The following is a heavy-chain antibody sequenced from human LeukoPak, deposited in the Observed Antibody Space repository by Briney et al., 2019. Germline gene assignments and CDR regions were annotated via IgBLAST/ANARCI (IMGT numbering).Heavy chain of an antibody. D-gene: IGHD3-16*01. J-gene: IGHJ4*02. CDR3: ARRVTGRGTFYFDY. CDR1: DGSISTYY. CDR2: IYYTGNT. Sequence: PSETLSLTCTVSDGSISTYYWTWIRQPPGKELEWIGYIYYTGNTNYNPALKSRVTISLDTSRNQFSLKLNSVTAADTAVYYCARRVTGRGTFYFDYWGQGSLITVSS. V-gene: IGHV4-59*08.